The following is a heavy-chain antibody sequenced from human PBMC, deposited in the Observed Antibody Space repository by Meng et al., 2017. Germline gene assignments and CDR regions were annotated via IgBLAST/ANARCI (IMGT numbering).Heavy chain of an antibody. J-gene: IGHJ3*02. Sequence: SVKVSCKASGGTFSSYAISWVRQAPGQGLEWMGGIIPIFGTANYAQKFQGRVTITTDESTSTAYMELSSLRSGDTAVYYCARAGEMATITDAFDIWGQGTMVTVSS. CDR3: ARAGEMATITDAFDI. V-gene: IGHV1-69*05. CDR2: IIPIFGTA. D-gene: IGHD5-24*01. CDR1: GGTFSSYA.